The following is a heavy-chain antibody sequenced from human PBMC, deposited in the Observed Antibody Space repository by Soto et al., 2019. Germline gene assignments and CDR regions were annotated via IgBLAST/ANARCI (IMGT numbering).Heavy chain of an antibody. J-gene: IGHJ6*02. D-gene: IGHD2-2*01. V-gene: IGHV5-10-1*01. CDR1: GYTFTDYW. CDR3: ARHPPLPLVYCSSTSCPGKYYYGMDV. Sequence: GESLKISCKGSGYTFTDYWINWVRQMPGKGLEWMGRIDPSDSYTKYSPSFQGHVTISADKSISTAYLEWSSLEASDTAMYYCARHPPLPLVYCSSTSCPGKYYYGMDVWGQGTTVTVSS. CDR2: IDPSDSYT.